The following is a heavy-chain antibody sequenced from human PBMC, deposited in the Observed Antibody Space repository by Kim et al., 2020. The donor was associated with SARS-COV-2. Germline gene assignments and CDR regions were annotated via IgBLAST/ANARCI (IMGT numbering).Heavy chain of an antibody. CDR2: ISSSSSTI. CDR1: GFTFSSYS. D-gene: IGHD3-22*01. J-gene: IGHJ6*03. Sequence: GSLRLSCAASGFTFSSYSMNWVRQAPGKGLEWVSYISSSSSTIYYADSVKGRFTISRDNAKNSLYLQMNSLRDEDTAVYYCARAPEYDYYDSSGYSYYYYYMDVWGKGTTVTVSS. CDR3: ARAPEYDYYDSSGYSYYYYYMDV. V-gene: IGHV3-48*02.